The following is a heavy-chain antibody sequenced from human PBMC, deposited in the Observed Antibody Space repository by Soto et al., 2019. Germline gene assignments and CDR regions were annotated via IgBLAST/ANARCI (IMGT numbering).Heavy chain of an antibody. CDR2: IYPGDSDT. CDR3: ASHSSSSSWPNYYYYGMDV. D-gene: IGHD6-13*01. V-gene: IGHV5-51*01. J-gene: IGHJ6*02. CDR1: GYSFTSYW. Sequence: GESLKISCKCSGYSFTSYWIGWVRQMPGKGLEWMGIIYPGDSDTRYSPSFQGQVTISADKSISTAYLQWSSLKASDTAMYYCASHSSSSSWPNYYYYGMDVWGQGTTVTVSS.